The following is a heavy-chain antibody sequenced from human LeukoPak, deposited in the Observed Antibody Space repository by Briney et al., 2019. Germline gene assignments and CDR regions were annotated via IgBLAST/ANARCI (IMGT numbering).Heavy chain of an antibody. CDR2: IYYSGST. J-gene: IGHJ4*02. V-gene: IGHV4-39*01. CDR1: GGSISSSSYY. Sequence: PSETLSLTCTVSGGSISSSSYYWGWIRQPPGKGLEWIGSIYYSGSTYYNPSLKSRVTISVDTSKNQFSLKLSSVTAADTAFDYGARPSPYYYDSSGYYSLWDYWGQGTLVTVSS. CDR3: ARPSPYYYDSSGYYSLWDY. D-gene: IGHD3-22*01.